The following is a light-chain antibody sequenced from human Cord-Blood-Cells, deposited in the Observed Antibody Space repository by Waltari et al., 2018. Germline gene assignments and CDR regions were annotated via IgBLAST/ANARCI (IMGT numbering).Light chain of an antibody. CDR2: DVS. J-gene: IGLJ3*02. Sequence: ASTHPPPAPGSPCPSVPISCTGSISDLGRYDYVSWYQQHPGKAPQLMIYDVSNRPSGVSNRFSGSKSGNTASLTISGLQAEDEADYYCSSYTSSSTLVFGGGTKLTVL. CDR3: SSYTSSSTLV. V-gene: IGLV2-14*01. CDR1: ISDLGRYDY.